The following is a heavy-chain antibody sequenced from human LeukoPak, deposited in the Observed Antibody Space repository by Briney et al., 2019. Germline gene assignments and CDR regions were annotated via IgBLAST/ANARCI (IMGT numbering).Heavy chain of an antibody. CDR1: GYSISSGYY. CDR2: IYHSGST. CDR3: ASWTVGAIDAFDI. V-gene: IGHV4-38-2*02. Sequence: SETLSLTCTVSGYSISSGYYWGWIRQPPGKGLEWIGSIYHSGSTYYNPSLKSRVTISVDTSKNQFSLKLNSVTAADTAVYYCASWTVGAIDAFDIWGQGTMVTVSS. D-gene: IGHD1-26*01. J-gene: IGHJ3*02.